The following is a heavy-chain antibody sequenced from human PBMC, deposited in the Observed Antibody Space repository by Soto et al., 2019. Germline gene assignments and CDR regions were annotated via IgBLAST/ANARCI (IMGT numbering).Heavy chain of an antibody. Sequence: QVQLVESGGGVVQPGRSLRLSCAASGFTFSSYGMHWVRQAPGKGLEWVAVISYDGSNKYYADSVKGRFTISRDNSKNTLYLQMNSLRAEDTAVYYCAKDRLSYDSSGSWYNWFDPWVQGTLVTVSS. V-gene: IGHV3-30*18. CDR3: AKDRLSYDSSGSWYNWFDP. CDR2: ISYDGSNK. J-gene: IGHJ5*02. CDR1: GFTFSSYG. D-gene: IGHD3-22*01.